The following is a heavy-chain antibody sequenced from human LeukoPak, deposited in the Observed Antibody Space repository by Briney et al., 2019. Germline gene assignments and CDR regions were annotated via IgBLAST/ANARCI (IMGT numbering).Heavy chain of an antibody. CDR2: IYTSEST. J-gene: IGHJ4*02. CDR3: AISREYSSSSGVLYFDY. Sequence: SETLSLTCTVSGGSISSYYWSWIRQPAGKGLEWIGRIYTSESTNYNPSLKSRVTMSVDTSKNQFSLKLSSVTAADTAVYYCAISREYSSSSGVLYFDYWGQGALVTVSS. V-gene: IGHV4-4*07. D-gene: IGHD6-6*01. CDR1: GGSISSYY.